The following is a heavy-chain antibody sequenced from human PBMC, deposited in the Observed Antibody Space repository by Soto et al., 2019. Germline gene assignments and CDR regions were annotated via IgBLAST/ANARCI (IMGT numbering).Heavy chain of an antibody. J-gene: IGHJ5*02. CDR3: ARDWKGAEGFDP. CDR2: IGADNGDT. V-gene: IGHV1-18*01. Sequence: QVQLVQSGAEVKKPGASVKVSCKASGYTFSTYGFSWVRQAPGQGLEWMGWIGADNGDTIYAQNFQGRVTMTTDTSTTTSYMELRSLTSDDTAVYFCARDWKGAEGFDPWGQGTLVTVSS. CDR1: GYTFSTYG. D-gene: IGHD1-1*01.